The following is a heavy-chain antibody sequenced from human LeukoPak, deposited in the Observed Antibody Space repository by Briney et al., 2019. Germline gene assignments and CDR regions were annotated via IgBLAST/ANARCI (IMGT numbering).Heavy chain of an antibody. CDR3: VRQPDSARYGFDY. J-gene: IGHJ4*02. Sequence: GGSLRLSCAASGFTFSSYSMNWVRQAPGKGLEWVSAIGSAGYTYYADSVRGRFTITRDNAKQSLYLQMNSLRVEDTAVYHCVRQPDSARYGFDYWGRGTQVTVSS. CDR2: IGSAGYT. D-gene: IGHD1-14*01. V-gene: IGHV3-13*01. CDR1: GFTFSSYS.